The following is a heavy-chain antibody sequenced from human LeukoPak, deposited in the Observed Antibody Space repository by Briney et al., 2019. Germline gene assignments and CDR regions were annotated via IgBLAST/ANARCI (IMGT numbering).Heavy chain of an antibody. Sequence: PGGSLRLSCAASGLTFRNYVIHWVRQAPGKGLEWVAVTSSDLNVKLYADSVKGRFTISRDNSRSTLYLQMNSLRPEDTAIYYCAREGYYGSGSPPSLYFDYWGQGTLVTVFS. CDR2: TSSDLNVK. J-gene: IGHJ4*02. CDR1: GLTFRNYV. CDR3: AREGYYGSGSPPSLYFDY. V-gene: IGHV3-30-3*01. D-gene: IGHD3-10*01.